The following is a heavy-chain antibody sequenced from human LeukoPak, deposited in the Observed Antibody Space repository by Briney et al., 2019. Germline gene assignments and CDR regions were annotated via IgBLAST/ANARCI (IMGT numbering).Heavy chain of an antibody. J-gene: IGHJ4*02. Sequence: GGSLRLSCAASGFTFSSYAMHWVRQAPGKGLEWVAVISYGGSNKYYADSVKGRFTISRDNSKNTLYLQMNSLRAEDTAVYYCARDIDSSGYDLLLLGYWGQGTLVTVSS. V-gene: IGHV3-30*04. CDR2: ISYGGSNK. CDR3: ARDIDSSGYDLLLLGY. CDR1: GFTFSSYA. D-gene: IGHD3-22*01.